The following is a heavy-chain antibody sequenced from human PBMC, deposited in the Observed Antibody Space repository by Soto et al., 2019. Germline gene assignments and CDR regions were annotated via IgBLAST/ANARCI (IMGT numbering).Heavy chain of an antibody. J-gene: IGHJ4*02. V-gene: IGHV4-61*01. CDR2: IYYSGST. Sequence: SETLSLTCTVSGGSVNSGSYYWSWIRQPPGKGLEWIGYIYYSGSTNYNPSLKSRVTISVDTSKNQFSLKLSSVTAADTAVYYCARVDSSGYYPYYFDYWRQVTLVTVSS. D-gene: IGHD3-22*01. CDR1: GGSVNSGSYY. CDR3: ARVDSSGYYPYYFDY.